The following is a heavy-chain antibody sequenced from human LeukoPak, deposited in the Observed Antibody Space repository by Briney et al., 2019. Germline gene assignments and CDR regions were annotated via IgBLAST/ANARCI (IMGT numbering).Heavy chain of an antibody. Sequence: SETLSVTCTVSGGSISSDYWSWIRQPPGKGLEWIGYIYYSGSTNYNPSLKSRVTISVDTSKNQFSLKLSSVTAADTAVYYCARVSLYYDILTGYLNWFNPWGQGTLVTVSS. J-gene: IGHJ5*02. CDR2: IYYSGST. D-gene: IGHD3-9*01. V-gene: IGHV4-59*01. CDR1: GGSISSDY. CDR3: ARVSLYYDILTGYLNWFNP.